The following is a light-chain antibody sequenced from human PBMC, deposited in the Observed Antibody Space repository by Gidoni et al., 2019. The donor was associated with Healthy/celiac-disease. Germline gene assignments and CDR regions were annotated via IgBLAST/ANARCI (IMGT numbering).Light chain of an antibody. CDR1: NIGSKS. J-gene: IGLJ2*01. V-gene: IGLV3-21*02. CDR2: DES. CDR3: QVWDSSSDHVV. Sequence: SYVLTQPPSVSVAPGQTARITCGGNNIGSKSVHWYQQKPGQAPVLVVYDESDRPSGIPERFSGSNSGNTATLTISRVEAGDEADYYCQVWDSSSDHVVFGGWTKLTVL.